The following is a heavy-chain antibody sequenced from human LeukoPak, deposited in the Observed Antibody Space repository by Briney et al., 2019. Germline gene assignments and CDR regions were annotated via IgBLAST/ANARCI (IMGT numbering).Heavy chain of an antibody. CDR1: GFTFSSYW. CDR3: ARGGYSGHDYYYMDV. CDR2: IKQDGSEK. Sequence: GGSLRLSCAASGFTFSSYWMSWVRQAPGKGLEWVANIKQDGSEKYYVDSVKGRFTISRDNAKNSLYLQMNSLRAEDTAVYYCARGGYSGHDYYYMDVWGKGTTVTVSS. D-gene: IGHD5-12*01. J-gene: IGHJ6*03. V-gene: IGHV3-7*01.